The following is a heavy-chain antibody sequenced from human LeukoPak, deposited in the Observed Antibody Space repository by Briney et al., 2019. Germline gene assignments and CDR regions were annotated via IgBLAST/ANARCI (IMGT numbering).Heavy chain of an antibody. D-gene: IGHD3-3*01. CDR1: GFTFNTHG. CDR2: IWFDGSVK. J-gene: IGHJ4*02. CDR3: AKDTAIQFLEPAF. V-gene: IGHV3-33*06. Sequence: GGSLRLSCAASGFTFNTHGMHWVRQAPGKGLEWVAAIWFDGSVKHYSDAVKGRFTISRDNSLDTLYLQMTSLRVEDTAMYYCAKDTAIQFLEPAFWGQGTLVTVSS.